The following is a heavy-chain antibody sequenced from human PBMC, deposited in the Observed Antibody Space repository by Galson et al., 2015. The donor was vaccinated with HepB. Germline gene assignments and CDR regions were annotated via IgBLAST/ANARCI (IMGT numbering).Heavy chain of an antibody. D-gene: IGHD6-19*01. CDR3: VRLLSGWSFDY. CDR1: GFTFDDYT. Sequence: SLRLSCAASGFTFDDYTMHWVRQAPGKGLEWVSLISWDGGSTYYAGSVKGRFTISRDNSKNSLSLQMNSLRTEDTALYYCVRLLSGWSFDYWGQGTLVTVSS. J-gene: IGHJ4*02. V-gene: IGHV3-43*01. CDR2: ISWDGGST.